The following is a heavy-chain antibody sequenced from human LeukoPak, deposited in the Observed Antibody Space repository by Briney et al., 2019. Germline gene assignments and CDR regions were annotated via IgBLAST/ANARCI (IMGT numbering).Heavy chain of an antibody. D-gene: IGHD4-23*01. CDR3: ARAPPGDTVVTRYFQH. V-gene: IGHV3-30*03. CDR1: GFTFSSYG. CDR2: ISYDGSNK. J-gene: IGHJ1*01. Sequence: GGSLRLSCAASGFTFSSYGLHWVRQAPGKGLEWVAVISYDGSNKYYADSVKGRFTISRDNSENTLYLQMHSLGPEDTAVYYCARAPPGDTVVTRYFQHWGQGTLVTVSS.